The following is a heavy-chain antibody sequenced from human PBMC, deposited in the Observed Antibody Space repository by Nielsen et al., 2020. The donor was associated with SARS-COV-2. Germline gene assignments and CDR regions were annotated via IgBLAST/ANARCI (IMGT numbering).Heavy chain of an antibody. CDR3: ARGKKSHSGTFVSFYYYYYMDV. V-gene: IGHV4-39*01. J-gene: IGHJ6*03. Sequence: SETLSLTCTVSGGSISSSSYYWGWIRQPPGKGLEWIGSIYYSGSTYYNPSLKSRVTISVDTSKNQFSLKLNSVTAADTAVYFCARGKKSHSGTFVSFYYYYYMDVWGKGTTVTVSS. CDR1: GGSISSSSYY. D-gene: IGHD1-1*01. CDR2: IYYSGST.